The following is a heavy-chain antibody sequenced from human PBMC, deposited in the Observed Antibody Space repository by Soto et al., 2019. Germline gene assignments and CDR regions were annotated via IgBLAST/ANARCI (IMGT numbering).Heavy chain of an antibody. Sequence: QVQLQEPGPGLVKPSQTLSLTCTVSGGSISSGDYYWSWIRQPPGKGLEWIGYINYSGSTYYNPSLTSRVTISVETAKTQSSLNLRSVTAADPGVYYCARGITLVRGVILYYSGMDFWGQGTTVTVSS. CDR1: GGSISSGDYY. V-gene: IGHV4-30-4*01. J-gene: IGHJ6*02. CDR3: ARGITLVRGVILYYSGMDF. D-gene: IGHD3-10*01. CDR2: INYSGST.